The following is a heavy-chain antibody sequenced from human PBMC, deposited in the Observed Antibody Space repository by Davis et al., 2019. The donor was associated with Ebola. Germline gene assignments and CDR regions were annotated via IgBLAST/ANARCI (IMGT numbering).Heavy chain of an antibody. CDR1: GGSFSGYY. CDR2: INHSGST. D-gene: IGHD3-3*01. V-gene: IGHV4-34*01. J-gene: IGHJ6*02. Sequence: SETLSLTCAVYGGSFSGYYWSWIRQPPGKGLEWIGEINHSGSTNYNPSLKSRVTISVDTSKNQFSLKLSSVTAADTAVYYCARGLRFFPRYGMDVWGQGTTVTVSS. CDR3: ARGLRFFPRYGMDV.